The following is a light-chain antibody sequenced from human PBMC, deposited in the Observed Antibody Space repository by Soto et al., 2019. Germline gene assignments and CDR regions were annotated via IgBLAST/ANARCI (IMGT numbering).Light chain of an antibody. Sequence: DIQMTQSPSTLSASVGARVAITCRASQSVSGWLAWYQQKPGKVPKLLIYQASTLQDGVPSRFSDSGSGTEYTLTISSLQPDDSATDYCQHYNDYSYTFGPGTNLEIK. CDR2: QAS. CDR3: QHYNDYSYT. J-gene: IGKJ2*01. V-gene: IGKV1-5*03. CDR1: QSVSGW.